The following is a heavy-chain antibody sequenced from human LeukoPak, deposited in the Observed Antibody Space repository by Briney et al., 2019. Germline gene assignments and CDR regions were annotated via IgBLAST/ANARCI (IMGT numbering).Heavy chain of an antibody. V-gene: IGHV3-21*01. CDR1: GFTFSSYS. J-gene: IGHJ5*02. Sequence: SAGSLRLSCAAPGFTFSSYSMNWVWQAPGTGLELVSSISSSSSYIYYADSVQGRFTISCDNAKNSLYLQMNSLRAEDTAVCYCARDNSSEYSSGFNWFDPWGQGTLVTVSS. CDR3: ARDNSSEYSSGFNWFDP. CDR2: ISSSSSYI. D-gene: IGHD6-25*01.